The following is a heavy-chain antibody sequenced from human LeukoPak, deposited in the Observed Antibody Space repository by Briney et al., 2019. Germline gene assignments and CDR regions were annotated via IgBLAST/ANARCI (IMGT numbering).Heavy chain of an antibody. CDR2: IYPGESDA. CDR1: GYSFSSYW. V-gene: IGHV5-51*01. Sequence: GESLKISCKGSGYSFSSYWIGWVRQMPGKGLEWMGFIYPGESDARYSPSFQGQVTIPADKSISTAYLQWRSLKASDTAMYYCARNRGDNTFDYWGQGILVTVSS. D-gene: IGHD3-10*01. J-gene: IGHJ4*02. CDR3: ARNRGDNTFDY.